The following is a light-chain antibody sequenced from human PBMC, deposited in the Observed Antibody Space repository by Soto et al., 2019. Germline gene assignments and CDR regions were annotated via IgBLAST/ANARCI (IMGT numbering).Light chain of an antibody. V-gene: IGLV1-47*01. Sequence: QSVLTQPPSASGTPGQRVTISCSGSSSNIESNYVYWYQQLPGTDPKLLIYRNVQRPSGVPDRFSGSKSGTSASLVISGLRSDDEAYYYCAAWDDSLSGVVFGGGTKVTVL. CDR1: SSNIESNY. CDR2: RNV. CDR3: AAWDDSLSGVV. J-gene: IGLJ3*02.